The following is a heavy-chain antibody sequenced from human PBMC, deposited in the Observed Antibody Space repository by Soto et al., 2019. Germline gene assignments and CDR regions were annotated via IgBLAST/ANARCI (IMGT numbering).Heavy chain of an antibody. Sequence: PGGSLRLSCAASGFSFSGFWMHWVRQAPGKGLVWVSRMFTDVSTTYYADSVKGRFTISRDNAKSTLYLQMNSLRDEDTAVYYCVRGNPGYGNFDSRGQGTLVTVSS. CDR1: GFSFSGFW. CDR3: VRGNPGYGNFDS. CDR2: MFTDVSTT. V-gene: IGHV3-74*01. J-gene: IGHJ4*02. D-gene: IGHD5-12*01.